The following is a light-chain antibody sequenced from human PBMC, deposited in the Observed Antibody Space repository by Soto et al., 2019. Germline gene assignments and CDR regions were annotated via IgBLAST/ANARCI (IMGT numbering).Light chain of an antibody. CDR2: EGT. CDR3: CSYAGSSRV. CDR1: SSDVGNYIL. Sequence: QSALTQPASVSGSPGQSITISCTGTSSDVGNYILVSWYQQHPGKAPKLMIYEGTKRPSGVSDRFSGSKSGNTASLTISGLQAEDEADYYCCSYAGSSRVFGGGTQLTVL. V-gene: IGLV2-23*01. J-gene: IGLJ3*02.